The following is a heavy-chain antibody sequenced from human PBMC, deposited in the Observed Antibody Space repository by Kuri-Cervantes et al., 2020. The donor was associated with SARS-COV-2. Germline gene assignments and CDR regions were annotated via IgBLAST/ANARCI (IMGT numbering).Heavy chain of an antibody. CDR3: AKDQQRRYCSSTSCYFSGFEI. CDR1: GFTFSSYG. J-gene: IGHJ3*02. Sequence: LSLTCPASGFTFSSYGMHWVRQAPCKGLEWVAFIRYDGSNKYYADSVKGRFTISRDNSKNTLYLQMNSLRAEDTAVYYCAKDQQRRYCSSTSCYFSGFEIWGQGTMVTVSS. V-gene: IGHV3-30*02. D-gene: IGHD2-2*01. CDR2: IRYDGSNK.